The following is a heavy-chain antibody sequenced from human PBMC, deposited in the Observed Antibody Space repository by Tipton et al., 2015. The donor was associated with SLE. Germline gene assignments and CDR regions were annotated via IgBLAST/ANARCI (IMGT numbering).Heavy chain of an antibody. CDR2: MYYSGST. D-gene: IGHD2-15*01. Sequence: TLSPTCTVSGGSISNYYWSWIRQPPGKGLEWIGYMYYSGSTNYNPSLKSRVTISFDTSKNQFALKPTSVTAADTAIYYCARDQGGPFDYWGQGTLVTVSS. J-gene: IGHJ4*02. V-gene: IGHV4-59*01. CDR1: GGSISNYY. CDR3: ARDQGGPFDY.